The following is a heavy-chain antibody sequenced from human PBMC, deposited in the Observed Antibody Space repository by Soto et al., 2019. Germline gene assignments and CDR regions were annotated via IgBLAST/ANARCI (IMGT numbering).Heavy chain of an antibody. Sequence: EVQLLESGGGLVQPGGSLRLSCAAYGVTFSSSGMSWVRQAQGKGLEWVSGISGSGGSTCYAGSAKGRFSISRDSSMNTLYLQMNSLSAEDTAVYYCAISGTRFSVSYYSDYFDYWGQGTLVTVSS. V-gene: IGHV3-23*01. D-gene: IGHD1-26*01. CDR1: GVTFSSSG. CDR3: AISGTRFSVSYYSDYFDY. J-gene: IGHJ4*02. CDR2: ISGSGGST.